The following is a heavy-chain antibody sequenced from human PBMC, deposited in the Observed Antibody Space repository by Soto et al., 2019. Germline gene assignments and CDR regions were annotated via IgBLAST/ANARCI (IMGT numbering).Heavy chain of an antibody. Sequence: SGPTLVNPTQTLTLTCTFSGFSLSTSGMCVSWIRQPPGKALEWLALIDWDDDKYYSTSLKTRLTISKDTSKNQVVLTMTNMDPVDTATYYCARTLNYYGSGSPPYGMDVWGQGTTVTVSS. CDR2: IDWDDDK. CDR1: GFSLSTSGMC. J-gene: IGHJ6*02. CDR3: ARTLNYYGSGSPPYGMDV. D-gene: IGHD3-10*01. V-gene: IGHV2-70*01.